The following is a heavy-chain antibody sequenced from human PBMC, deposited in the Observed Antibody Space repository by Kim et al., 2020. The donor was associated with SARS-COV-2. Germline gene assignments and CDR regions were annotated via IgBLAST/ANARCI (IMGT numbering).Heavy chain of an antibody. D-gene: IGHD3-22*01. V-gene: IGHV4-34*01. CDR1: GGSFSGYY. J-gene: IGHJ1*01. Sequence: SETLSLTCAVYGGSFSGYYWSWIRQPPGKGLEWIGEINHSGSTNYNPSLKSRVTISVDTSKNQFSLKLSSVTAADTAVYYCARVLKGSSGYYYAEYFQH. CDR3: ARVLKGSSGYYYAEYFQH. CDR2: INHSGST.